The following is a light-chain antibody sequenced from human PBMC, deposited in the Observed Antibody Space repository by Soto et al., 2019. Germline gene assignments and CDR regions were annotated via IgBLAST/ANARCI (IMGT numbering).Light chain of an antibody. CDR2: DAS. CDR1: QSVSSY. V-gene: IGKV3-11*01. CDR3: QQRRAFT. Sequence: EIVLTQSPATLSLSPGERATLSCRASQSVSSYLAWYQQKPGQAPRLLIYDASNRATGIPARFSGSGSGTDFTLTISSLEAEDFAVYYWQQRRAFTFGPGTKVDIK. J-gene: IGKJ3*01.